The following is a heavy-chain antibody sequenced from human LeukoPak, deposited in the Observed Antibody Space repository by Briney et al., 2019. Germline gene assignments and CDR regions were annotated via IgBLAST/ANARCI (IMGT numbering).Heavy chain of an antibody. CDR3: ARDKGTGGQKVGYYFDY. CDR1: GYTFTSYY. CDR2: INPSGGST. J-gene: IGHJ4*02. Sequence: ASVKVSCKASGYTFTSYYMHWVRQAPGQGLEWMGIINPSGGSTSYAQKFQGRVTMTRDMSTSTVYMELSSLRSEDTAVYYCARDKGTGGQKVGYYFDYWGQGTLVTVSS. D-gene: IGHD4-23*01. V-gene: IGHV1-46*01.